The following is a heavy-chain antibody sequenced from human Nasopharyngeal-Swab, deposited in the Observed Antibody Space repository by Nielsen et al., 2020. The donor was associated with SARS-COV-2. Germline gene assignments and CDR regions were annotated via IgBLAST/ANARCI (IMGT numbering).Heavy chain of an antibody. J-gene: IGHJ4*02. CDR1: GFTFSRYW. CDR2: IHSDGSRSST. D-gene: IGHD3-22*01. CDR3: ARDYYDSSAYDY. V-gene: IGHV3-74*01. Sequence: GESLKISCAASGFTFSRYWMHWVRQGPGKGPVWVSRIHSDGSRSSTSYADSVKGRFTISRDNAKNTLYLQMNSLRAEDTAVYYCARDYYDSSAYDYWGQGTLVTVSS.